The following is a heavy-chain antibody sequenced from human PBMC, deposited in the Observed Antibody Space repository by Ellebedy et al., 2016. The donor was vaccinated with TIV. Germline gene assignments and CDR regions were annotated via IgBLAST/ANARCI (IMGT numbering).Heavy chain of an antibody. CDR2: ISGSGGST. CDR3: ASHPEWLLLYPFDY. J-gene: IGHJ4*02. CDR1: GFTFSSYA. Sequence: GESLKISXAASGFTFSSYAMSWVRQAPGKGLEWVSAISGSGGSTYYADSVKGRFTISRDNSKNTLYLQMNSLRAEDTAVYYCASHPEWLLLYPFDYWGQGTLVTVSS. V-gene: IGHV3-23*01. D-gene: IGHD3-22*01.